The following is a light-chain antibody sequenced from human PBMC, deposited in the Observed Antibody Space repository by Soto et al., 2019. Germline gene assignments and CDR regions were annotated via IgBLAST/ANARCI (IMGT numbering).Light chain of an antibody. CDR2: AAS. CDR1: QSISSY. J-gene: IGKJ1*01. Sequence: DIQLTQSPSFLSASLGDRVTIACRASQSISSYVNWYQQKPGKAPKLLIYAASSLQSGVPSRFSGSGSGTDFTLTIRSLKPEDFATEYCQQSYSTRTVGQGTKVDIK. V-gene: IGKV1-39*01. CDR3: QQSYSTRT.